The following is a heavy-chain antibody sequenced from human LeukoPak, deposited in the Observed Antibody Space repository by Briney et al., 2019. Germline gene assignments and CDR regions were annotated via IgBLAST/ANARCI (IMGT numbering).Heavy chain of an antibody. CDR2: IYYSGST. Sequence: PSETLSLTCTVSGGPISSYYWSWIRQPPGKGLEWIGYIYYSGSTNYNPSLKSRVTISVDTSKNQFSLKLSSVTAADTAVYYCARTPQVGQLWYPIYFDYWGQGTLVTVSS. CDR1: GGPISSYY. V-gene: IGHV4-59*08. J-gene: IGHJ4*02. D-gene: IGHD5-18*01. CDR3: ARTPQVGQLWYPIYFDY.